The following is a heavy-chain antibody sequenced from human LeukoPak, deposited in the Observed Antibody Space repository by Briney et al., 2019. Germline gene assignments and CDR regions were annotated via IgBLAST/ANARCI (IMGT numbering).Heavy chain of an antibody. CDR2: INHSGST. V-gene: IGHV4-34*01. Sequence: SETLSLTCAVYGGSFSGYYWSWIRQPPGKGLEWIGEINHSGSTNYNPSLKSRVTISLDTSKNQFSLKLNSVTAADTAVYFCARRTYSAAYWKHFDYWGQGTLVTVSS. J-gene: IGHJ4*02. D-gene: IGHD1-1*01. CDR1: GGSFSGYY. CDR3: ARRTYSAAYWKHFDY.